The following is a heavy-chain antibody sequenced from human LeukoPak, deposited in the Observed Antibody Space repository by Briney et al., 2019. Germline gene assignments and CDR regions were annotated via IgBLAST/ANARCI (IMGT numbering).Heavy chain of an antibody. CDR3: ARRSITMIVVEGYFDY. CDR2: IYHSGST. Sequence: PSETLSLTCAGSGYSISSGYYWGWIRQPPGKGLEWIGSIYHSGSTYYNPSLKSRVTISVDTSKNQFSLKLSSVTAADTAVYYCARRSITMIVVEGYFDYWGQGTLVTVSS. J-gene: IGHJ4*02. V-gene: IGHV4-38-2*01. D-gene: IGHD3-22*01. CDR1: GYSISSGYY.